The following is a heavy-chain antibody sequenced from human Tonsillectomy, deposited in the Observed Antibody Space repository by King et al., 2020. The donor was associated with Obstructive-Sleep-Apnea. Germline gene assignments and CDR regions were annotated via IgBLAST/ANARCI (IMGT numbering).Heavy chain of an antibody. D-gene: IGHD6-13*01. CDR2: ISFDGSNL. CDR3: TKVAIIAAAGTHQYFAMDV. CDR1: GFTFSTYA. J-gene: IGHJ6*02. Sequence: VQLVESGGGVVQPGTSLRLSCAASGFTFSTYAMHWVRQAPGKGLEWVAVISFDGSNLHYADSVKGRFTISRDNSKNTLYLQMNRLRPEDTAVYYSTKVAIIAAAGTHQYFAMDVWGQGTTVTVSS. V-gene: IGHV3-30*04.